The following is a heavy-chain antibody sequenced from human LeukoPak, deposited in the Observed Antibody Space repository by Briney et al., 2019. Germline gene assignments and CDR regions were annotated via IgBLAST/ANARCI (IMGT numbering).Heavy chain of an antibody. D-gene: IGHD3-10*01. CDR3: AKDIGSYYDY. CDR1: GFTFSDYY. V-gene: IGHV3-30*02. CDR2: IQYDGSKK. Sequence: GGSLRLSCAASGFTFSDYYMHWVRQAPGKGLEWVTFIQYDGSKKYYADSVKGRFTISRDNSKNTLYLEMNSLRAEDMAVYYCAKDIGSYYDYWGQGILVTVSS. J-gene: IGHJ4*02.